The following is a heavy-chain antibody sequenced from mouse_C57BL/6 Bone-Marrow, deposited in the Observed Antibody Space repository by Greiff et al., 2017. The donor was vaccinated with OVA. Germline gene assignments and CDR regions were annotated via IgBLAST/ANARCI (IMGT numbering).Heavy chain of an antibody. CDR3: ARWDGSYYYAMDY. J-gene: IGHJ4*01. CDR2: IYPSDSET. D-gene: IGHD2-3*01. Sequence: QVQLQQPGAEMVRPGSSVKLSCKASGYTFTSYWMDWVKQRPGQGLEWIGNIYPSDSETHYNQKFKDKATLTVDKSSSTAYMQLSSLTSEDSAVYYGARWDGSYYYAMDYWGQGTSVTVSP. CDR1: GYTFTSYW. V-gene: IGHV1-61*01.